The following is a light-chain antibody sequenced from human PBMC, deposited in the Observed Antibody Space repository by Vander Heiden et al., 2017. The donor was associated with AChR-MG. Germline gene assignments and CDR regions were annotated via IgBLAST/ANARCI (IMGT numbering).Light chain of an antibody. Sequence: QSVLHQPPSASAAPRPSVTISCSGSSSNIGHNAVNWYQQLPGKAPKLVIYDEELLPAGGSDRCSGAKSGTSAALASSGLQAEDEADYYWGAWDDSMNGVVFGGGTKRTVL. V-gene: IGLV1-36*01. CDR1: SSNIGHNA. CDR3: GAWDDSMNGVV. CDR2: DEE. J-gene: IGLJ3*02.